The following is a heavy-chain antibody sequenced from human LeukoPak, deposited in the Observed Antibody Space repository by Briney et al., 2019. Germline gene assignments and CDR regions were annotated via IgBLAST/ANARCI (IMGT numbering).Heavy chain of an antibody. Sequence: GGSLRLSCAVSGFTFNNAWMSWVRQAPGRGLEWVGRINYKTSGGTADYAAPVQGRFTISRDDSKDTLYLQMNSLKTEDTAVYYCTRSIYAFDIWGQGTMVTVSS. D-gene: IGHD2-21*01. V-gene: IGHV3-15*01. CDR3: TRSIYAFDI. J-gene: IGHJ3*02. CDR1: GFTFNNAW. CDR2: INYKTSGGTA.